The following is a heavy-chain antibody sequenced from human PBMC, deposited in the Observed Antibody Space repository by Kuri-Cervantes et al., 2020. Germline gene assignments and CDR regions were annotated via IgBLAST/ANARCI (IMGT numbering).Heavy chain of an antibody. J-gene: IGHJ5*02. V-gene: IGHV4-4*07. CDR3: ARALDYGDYVGGWFDP. CDR2: IYTSGST. D-gene: IGHD4-17*01. CDR1: DGSISSYY. Sequence: GSLRLSCTVSDGSISSYYWSWIRQPAGKGLEWIGRIYTSGSTNYNPSLKSRVTMSVDTSKNQFSLKLSSVTAADTAVYYCARALDYGDYVGGWFDPWGQGTLVTVSS.